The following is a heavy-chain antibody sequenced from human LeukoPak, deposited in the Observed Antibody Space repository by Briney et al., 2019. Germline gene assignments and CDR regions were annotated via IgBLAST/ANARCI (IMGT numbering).Heavy chain of an antibody. D-gene: IGHD7-27*01. CDR3: ASLEYWGGPDY. J-gene: IGHJ4*02. Sequence: GGSLRLSCEASGFTFATYWMSWVRQAPGKGPEWVACIKPDGTETHCVDSVKGRFTISRDNARNSLHLQMNSLRAEDTAVYYCASLEYWGGPDYWGQGTLVTVSS. V-gene: IGHV3-7*01. CDR2: IKPDGTET. CDR1: GFTFATYW.